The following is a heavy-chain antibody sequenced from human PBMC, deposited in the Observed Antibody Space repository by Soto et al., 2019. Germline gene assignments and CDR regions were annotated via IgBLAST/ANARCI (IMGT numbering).Heavy chain of an antibody. V-gene: IGHV1-69*13. Sequence: ASVKVSCKASGGTFSSYAMSWVRQAPGQGLEWMGGIIPIFGTANYAQKFQGRVTITADESTSTAYMELSSLRSEDTAVYYCAMTNYYDSSGYYEAFDYWGQGTLVTVSS. D-gene: IGHD3-22*01. CDR3: AMTNYYDSSGYYEAFDY. CDR2: IIPIFGTA. CDR1: GGTFSSYA. J-gene: IGHJ4*02.